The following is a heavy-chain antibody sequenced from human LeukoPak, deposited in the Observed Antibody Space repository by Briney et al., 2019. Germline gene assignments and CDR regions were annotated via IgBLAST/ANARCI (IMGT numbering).Heavy chain of an antibody. V-gene: IGHV3-23*01. J-gene: IGHJ4*02. CDR1: QFIFSTYA. CDR2: ITSSGGST. Sequence: GGSLRLSCAASQFIFSTYAMSWVRQAPGKGLEWVSGITSSGGSTYYADSVRGRFTISRDNSKNTLYLQMSSLRADDTAVYYCARVRGSYAIGYWGQGTLVTVSS. D-gene: IGHD1-26*01. CDR3: ARVRGSYAIGY.